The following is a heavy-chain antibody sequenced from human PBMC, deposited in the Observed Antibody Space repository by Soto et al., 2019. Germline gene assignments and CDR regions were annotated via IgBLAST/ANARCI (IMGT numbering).Heavy chain of an antibody. Sequence: AESLKISCKGLGSNFPDYWNAWVRQIPFKGLEYMWIIYTGDSDTTYSPSFQGQVTISADKSISTAYLQWNILEASDTVMYYCARYGEDGQAQVRLNWFDPWGQGTLVTVSS. J-gene: IGHJ5*02. D-gene: IGHD4-17*01. CDR2: IYTGDSDT. CDR3: ARYGEDGQAQVRLNWFDP. V-gene: IGHV5-51*01. CDR1: GSNFPDYW.